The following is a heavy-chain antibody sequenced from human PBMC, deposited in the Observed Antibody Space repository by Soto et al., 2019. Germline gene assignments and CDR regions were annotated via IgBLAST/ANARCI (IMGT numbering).Heavy chain of an antibody. CDR2: IVPILGII. CDR3: ARDLGDTSFRIGY. D-gene: IGHD2-15*01. CDR1: GGTFSSYT. V-gene: IGHV1-69*08. J-gene: IGHJ4*02. Sequence: QVQLVQSGAEVKKPGSSVKVSCKASGGTFSSYTFNWVRQAPGQGLEWVGRIVPILGIINYAQKFQGRVTXTXDXYTRTGYMELSSLRSEDTAIYYCARDLGDTSFRIGYWGQGTLVTVSS.